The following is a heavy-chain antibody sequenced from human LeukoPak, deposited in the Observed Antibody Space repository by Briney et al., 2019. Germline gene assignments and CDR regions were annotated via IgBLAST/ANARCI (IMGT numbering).Heavy chain of an antibody. J-gene: IGHJ3*02. Sequence: GGSLRLSCAASRFTFSSYAMHWVRQAPGKGLEWVAVISNDGSNKYYADSVKGRFTISRDNSKNTLYLEVNSLRAEDTAVYYCARYSVPATIGWGAFDIWGQGTMVTVSS. CDR1: RFTFSSYA. CDR3: ARYSVPATIGWGAFDI. V-gene: IGHV3-30-3*01. CDR2: ISNDGSNK. D-gene: IGHD2-2*01.